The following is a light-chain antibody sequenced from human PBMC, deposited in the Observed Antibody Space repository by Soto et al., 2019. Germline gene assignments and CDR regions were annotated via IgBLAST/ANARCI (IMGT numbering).Light chain of an antibody. Sequence: DIVMTQSPDSLAVSLGERATINCKSSQSVLYSSNNKNSVAWYQQKPGQPPQLLIYWASTRESGVPDRFSGSESGTDFTLTISSLQPDDFATYYCQHYNSYSEAFGQGTKVDIK. CDR3: QHYNSYSEA. J-gene: IGKJ1*01. CDR1: QSVLYSSNNKNS. V-gene: IGKV4-1*01. CDR2: WAS.